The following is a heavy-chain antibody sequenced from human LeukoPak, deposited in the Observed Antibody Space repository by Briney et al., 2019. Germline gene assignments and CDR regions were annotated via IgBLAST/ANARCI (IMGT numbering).Heavy chain of an antibody. D-gene: IGHD3-16*01. CDR1: GFTFSTYA. J-gene: IGHJ3*02. Sequence: GGSLRLSCAASGFTFSTYAMSWVRQAPGRGLEWVSVISGGGGTTFYTDSVKGRFTISRDNSKNTLYLQMNSLRAEDTAVYYRAKDGKFGGGSPGDAFDIWGRGTMVTVSS. CDR2: ISGGGGTT. V-gene: IGHV3-23*01. CDR3: AKDGKFGGGSPGDAFDI.